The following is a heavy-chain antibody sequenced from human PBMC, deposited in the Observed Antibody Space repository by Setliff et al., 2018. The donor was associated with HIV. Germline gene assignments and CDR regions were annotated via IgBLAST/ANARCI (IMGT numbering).Heavy chain of an antibody. J-gene: IGHJ4*02. V-gene: IGHV3-48*03. D-gene: IGHD7-27*01. Sequence: PVGSLRLSCEASGFSLINYGMSWVRQAPGRGLEWVSYIPISETDTYYADSVKGRFSMSRDSAKNSLYLQMNRLRVEDSAVYYCAIDKSGPGDQVEYWGQGTQVTVSS. CDR1: GFSLINYG. CDR3: AIDKSGPGDQVEY. CDR2: IPISETDT.